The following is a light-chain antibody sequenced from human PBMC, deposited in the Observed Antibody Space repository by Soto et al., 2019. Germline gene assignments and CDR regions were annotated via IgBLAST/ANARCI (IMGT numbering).Light chain of an antibody. J-gene: IGKJ2*01. Sequence: EIVLTQSPATLSLSPGERATLSCRASQSVSSYLAWYQHKPGQAPRLLIYDASNRATGIPARFSGSGSGTDFTLTSSSLEPEDFAVYYCQHRRTFGQGTKLEIK. CDR1: QSVSSY. CDR3: QHRRT. CDR2: DAS. V-gene: IGKV3-11*01.